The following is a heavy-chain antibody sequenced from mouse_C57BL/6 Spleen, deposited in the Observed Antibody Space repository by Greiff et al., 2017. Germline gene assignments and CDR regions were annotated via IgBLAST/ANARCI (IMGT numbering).Heavy chain of an antibody. D-gene: IGHD3-3*01. Sequence: EVKVVESGGGLVKPGGSLKLSCAASGFTFSSYAMSWVRQTPEKRLEWVATISDGGSYTYYPDNVKGRFTISRDNAKNNLYLQMSHLKSEDTAMYYCAAGDSFAYWGQGTLVTVSA. CDR1: GFTFSSYA. J-gene: IGHJ3*01. CDR3: AAGDSFAY. CDR2: ISDGGSYT. V-gene: IGHV5-4*03.